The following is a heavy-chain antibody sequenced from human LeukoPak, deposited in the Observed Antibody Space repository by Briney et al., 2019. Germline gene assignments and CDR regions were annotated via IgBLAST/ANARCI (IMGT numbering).Heavy chain of an antibody. CDR3: ARLGETYYYASRNFYKASTGFDL. D-gene: IGHD3-10*01. V-gene: IGHV4-34*01. CDR1: GGSFSGYY. CDR2: MSHTGAT. Sequence: NPSETLSLTCAVFGGSFSGYYWSWIRQSPEKGLEWIGEMSHTGATNYNPSLKSRVTVSVDTSKKQFSLNLRSVTAADTAVYYCARLGETYYYASRNFYKASTGFDLWGQGTKVTVSS. J-gene: IGHJ3*01.